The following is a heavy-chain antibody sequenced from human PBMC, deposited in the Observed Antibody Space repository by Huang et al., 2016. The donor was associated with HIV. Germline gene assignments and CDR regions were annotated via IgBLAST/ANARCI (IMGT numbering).Heavy chain of an antibody. J-gene: IGHJ3*02. D-gene: IGHD2-15*01. CDR2: FDPEDGET. CDR1: GYTVSELS. V-gene: IGHV1-24*01. CDR3: ATSTPDVGAGVLRSAFDI. Sequence: QVQLVESGAELKKPGASVRVSCKVSGYTVSELSLQWVRQAPEKGLGWMGGFDPEDGETIYAQRFQGRVTLTEDTSTDTAYMELSSLRPEDTAVYYCATSTPDVGAGVLRSAFDIWGQGTMVTVSS.